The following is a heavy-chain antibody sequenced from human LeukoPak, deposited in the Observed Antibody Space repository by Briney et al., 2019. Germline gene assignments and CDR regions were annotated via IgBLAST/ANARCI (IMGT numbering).Heavy chain of an antibody. CDR3: ARNRGGMEGGLFYMDV. CDR1: GYTFTSYG. J-gene: IGHJ6*03. Sequence: GASVRVSCKASGYTFTSYGISWVRQAPGQGLEWMGWISAYNGNTNYAQKLQGRVTMTTDTSTSTAYMELRSLRSDDTAVYYCARNRGGMEGGLFYMDVWGKGTTVTVSS. CDR2: ISAYNGNT. D-gene: IGHD3-10*01. V-gene: IGHV1-18*01.